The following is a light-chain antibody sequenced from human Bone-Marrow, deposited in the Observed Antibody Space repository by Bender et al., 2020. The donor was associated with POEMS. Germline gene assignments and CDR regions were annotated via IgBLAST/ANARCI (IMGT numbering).Light chain of an antibody. CDR1: MSDVGHYDL. CDR3: QSYDNSLGGWV. Sequence: QSALTQPASVSGSPGQSIIISCTGTMSDVGHYDLVSWYQQHPGKAPKLLIYEDIKRPSDVSSRFSGSKSGTSASLAITGLQAEDEGDYYCQSYDNSLGGWVFGGGTKLTVL. J-gene: IGLJ3*02. V-gene: IGLV2-14*02. CDR2: EDI.